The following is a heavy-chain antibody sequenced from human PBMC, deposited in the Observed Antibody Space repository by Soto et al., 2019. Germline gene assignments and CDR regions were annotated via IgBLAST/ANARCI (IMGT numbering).Heavy chain of an antibody. J-gene: IGHJ6*02. Sequence: QVQLVQSGAEVKKPGSSVKVSCKASGGTFSSYAISWVRQAPGQGLEWMGGIIPIFGTANYAQKFQGRVTITADESTSTAYMEQRSMRTADKAVYYCGGGAKGSTTYYYYGMDVWGQGTTVTVSS. CDR3: GGGAKGSTTYYYYGMDV. CDR1: GGTFSSYA. V-gene: IGHV1-69*01. CDR2: IIPIFGTA. D-gene: IGHD1-26*01.